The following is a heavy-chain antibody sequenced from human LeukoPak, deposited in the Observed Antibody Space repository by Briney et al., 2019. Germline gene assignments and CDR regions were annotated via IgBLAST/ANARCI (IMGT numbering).Heavy chain of an antibody. J-gene: IGHJ2*01. CDR2: ISYDGSIK. CDR3: ARDLGRSGIGVVIYWYFDL. V-gene: IGHV3-30-3*01. CDR1: GFPFSSYS. Sequence: GGSLRLSCAASGFPFSSYSIHWVRQAPGKGLEWVAVISYDGSIKYYADSVKGRFTISRDNSKNTLLQQLNSLKAEDTAVYYCARDLGRSGIGVVIYWYFDLWGRGTLVTVSS. D-gene: IGHD3-22*01.